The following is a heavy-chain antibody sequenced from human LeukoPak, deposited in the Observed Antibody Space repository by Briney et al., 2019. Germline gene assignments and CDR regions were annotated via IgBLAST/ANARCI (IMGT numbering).Heavy chain of an antibody. J-gene: IGHJ3*02. CDR3: AKASDDAFDI. V-gene: IGHV3-30*18. Sequence: GGSLRLSCVASGFTFSSHWMHWVRQAPGKGLEWVAVISYDGSNKYYADSVKGRFTISRDNSKNTLYLQMNSLRAEDTAVYYCAKASDDAFDIWGQGTMVTVSS. CDR2: ISYDGSNK. CDR1: GFTFSSHW.